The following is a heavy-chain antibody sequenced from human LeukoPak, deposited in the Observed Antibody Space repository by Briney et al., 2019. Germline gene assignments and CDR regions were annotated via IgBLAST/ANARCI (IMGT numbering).Heavy chain of an antibody. V-gene: IGHV3-49*04. D-gene: IGHD3-22*01. Sequence: GGSLRLSCTASGFTFGDFAMSWVRQAPGKGLEWVGFIRSKTYGGTTEYAASVEGRFTISRDDSKSIAYLEVSSLSTEDTAVYFCARAYDTSGYYQAHWGQGTVVTVSS. CDR2: IRSKTYGGTT. CDR3: ARAYDTSGYYQAH. CDR1: GFTFGDFA. J-gene: IGHJ4*02.